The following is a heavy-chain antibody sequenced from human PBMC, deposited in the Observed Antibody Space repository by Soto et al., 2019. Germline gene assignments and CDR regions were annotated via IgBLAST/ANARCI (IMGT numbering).Heavy chain of an antibody. D-gene: IGHD6-6*01. CDR2: IYYSGST. Sequence: SETLSLTCTVSGGSISSYYWSWIRQPPEKGLEWIGYIYYSGSTNYNPSLKSRVTISVDTSKNQFSLKLSSVTAADTAVYYCARQVAAHYYFDYWGQGTLVTVSS. V-gene: IGHV4-59*01. J-gene: IGHJ4*02. CDR1: GGSISSYY. CDR3: ARQVAAHYYFDY.